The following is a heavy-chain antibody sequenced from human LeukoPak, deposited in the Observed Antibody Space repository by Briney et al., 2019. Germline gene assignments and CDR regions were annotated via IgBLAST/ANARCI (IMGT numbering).Heavy chain of an antibody. Sequence: ASVKVSCKASGYTFTCYYMHWVRQAPGQGLEGMGWINPNSGGTNYAQKFQGRVTMTRDTSISTAYMELSRLRSDDMAVYYCAREGRQRIAAAGPFDYWGQGTLVTVSS. CDR3: AREGRQRIAAAGPFDY. CDR1: GYTFTCYY. CDR2: INPNSGGT. J-gene: IGHJ4*02. V-gene: IGHV1-2*02. D-gene: IGHD6-13*01.